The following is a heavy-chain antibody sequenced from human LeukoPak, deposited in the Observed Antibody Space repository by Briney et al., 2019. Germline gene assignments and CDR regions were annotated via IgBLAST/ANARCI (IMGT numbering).Heavy chain of an antibody. J-gene: IGHJ3*02. CDR2: INPNSGGT. V-gene: IGHV1-2*02. CDR1: GYSFTDYY. D-gene: IGHD3-10*01. CDR3: ARGAYGSGWEAFDI. Sequence: ASVKVSCKTSGYSFTDYYIHWVRQAPGQGLEWMGWINPNSGGTNYEQNFRGRVTMTRDTSISTAYMELSRLRSDDTAVYYCARGAYGSGWEAFDIWGQGTMVTVSS.